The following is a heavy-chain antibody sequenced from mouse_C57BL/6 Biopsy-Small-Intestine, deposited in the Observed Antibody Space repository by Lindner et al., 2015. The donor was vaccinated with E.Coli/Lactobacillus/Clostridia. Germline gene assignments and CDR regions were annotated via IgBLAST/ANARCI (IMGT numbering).Heavy chain of an antibody. J-gene: IGHJ3*01. CDR1: GFVIQDDY. D-gene: IGHD2-4*01. Sequence: VQLQESGAELVRPGASVKLSCTVSGFVIQDDYVHWVKQRPEQGLEWIGWIDPENGDSEYASKFQGKATITADTSSNTAYLHLNSLTSEDTAVYFCTDYDEGFASWGQGTLVTVSA. CDR3: TDYDEGFAS. CDR2: IDPENGDS. V-gene: IGHV14-4*01.